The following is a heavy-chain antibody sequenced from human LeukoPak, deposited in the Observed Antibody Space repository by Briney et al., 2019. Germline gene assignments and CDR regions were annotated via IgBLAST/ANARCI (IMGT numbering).Heavy chain of an antibody. D-gene: IGHD5-18*01. J-gene: IGHJ4*02. Sequence: GGSLRLSCAASGFVFSSYSMNWVRQAPGKGLEWVSFISVSGNYIYYADSVKGRFTISRDNAKKSLYLQMNSLRAEDTAVYYCASGYTYVRLGDHWGQGTLVTVSS. CDR3: ASGYTYVRLGDH. CDR1: GFVFSSYS. CDR2: ISVSGNYI. V-gene: IGHV3-21*01.